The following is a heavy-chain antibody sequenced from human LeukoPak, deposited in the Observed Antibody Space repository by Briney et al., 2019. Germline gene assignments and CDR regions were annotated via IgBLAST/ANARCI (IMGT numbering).Heavy chain of an antibody. Sequence: SETLSLTCTVSGGSISSYYWSWIRQPPGKGLEWIGYIYYSGSTNYNPSLKSRVTISVDTSKNQFSLKLSSVTAADTAVHYCARSDYVWGTLGLWGQGTLVTVSS. D-gene: IGHD3-16*01. CDR1: GGSISSYY. J-gene: IGHJ4*02. CDR3: ARSDYVWGTLGL. V-gene: IGHV4-59*01. CDR2: IYYSGST.